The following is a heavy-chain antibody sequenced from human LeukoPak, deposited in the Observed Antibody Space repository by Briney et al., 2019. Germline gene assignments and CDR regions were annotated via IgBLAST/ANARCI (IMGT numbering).Heavy chain of an antibody. V-gene: IGHV4-34*01. J-gene: IGHJ4*02. Sequence: PSETPSLTCAVYGGSFSGYYWSWIRQPPGKGLEWIGEINHSGSTNYNPSLKSRVTISVDTSKNQFSLKLSSVTAADTAVYYCARSPNLLFDYWGQGTLVTVSS. CDR3: ARSPNLLFDY. CDR1: GGSFSGYY. CDR2: INHSGST.